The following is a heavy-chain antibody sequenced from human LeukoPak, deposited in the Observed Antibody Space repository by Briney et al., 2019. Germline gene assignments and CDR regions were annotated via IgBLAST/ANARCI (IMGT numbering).Heavy chain of an antibody. Sequence: PGGSLRLSCAASGFTFSSYWMSWVRQAPGKGLEWVAFIRYDGSNKYYADSVKGRFTISRDNAKNSLYLQMNSLRTEDTAVYYCARAGSWYDPNYYYYMDVWGKGTTVTVSS. CDR3: ARAGSWYDPNYYYYMDV. D-gene: IGHD6-13*01. CDR2: IRYDGSNK. CDR1: GFTFSSYW. V-gene: IGHV3-30*02. J-gene: IGHJ6*03.